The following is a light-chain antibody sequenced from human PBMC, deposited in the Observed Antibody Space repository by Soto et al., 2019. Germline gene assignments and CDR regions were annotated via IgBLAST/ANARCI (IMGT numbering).Light chain of an antibody. CDR2: DAS. V-gene: IGKV1-5*01. CDR1: QSISSY. J-gene: IGKJ1*01. CDR3: QQYNSYSRT. Sequence: DIQMTQSPSSLSASVGDRVTITCRASQSISSYLNWYQQKPGRAPKVLISDASTLESGVPSRFSGSGSGTEFTLTIDSVQPDDFAMYYCQQYNSYSRTFGQGTKVDIK.